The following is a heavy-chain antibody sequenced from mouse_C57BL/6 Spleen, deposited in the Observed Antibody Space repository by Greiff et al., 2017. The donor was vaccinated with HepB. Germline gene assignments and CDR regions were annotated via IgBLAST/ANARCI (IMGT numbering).Heavy chain of an antibody. Sequence: LQESGAELARPGASVKLSCKASGYTFTSYGISWVKQRTGQGLEWIGEIYPRSGNTYYNEKFKGKATLTADKSSSTAYMELRSLTSEDSAVYFCASREAYWGQGTLVTVSA. CDR1: GYTFTSYG. CDR3: ASREAY. D-gene: IGHD3-1*01. CDR2: IYPRSGNT. V-gene: IGHV1-81*01. J-gene: IGHJ3*01.